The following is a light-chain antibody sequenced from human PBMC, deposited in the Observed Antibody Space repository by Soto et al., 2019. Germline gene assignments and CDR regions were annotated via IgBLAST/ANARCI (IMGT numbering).Light chain of an antibody. Sequence: QSALTHPASVSGSPGQSITISCTGTSSDVGGYNYVSWYQQHPGKAPKLMIYDVSNRPSGVSNRFSGSKSGNTASLTISGLQAEDEADYYCSSYTSSSPVVFGGGTQLTVL. J-gene: IGLJ2*01. V-gene: IGLV2-14*01. CDR2: DVS. CDR3: SSYTSSSPVV. CDR1: SSDVGGYNY.